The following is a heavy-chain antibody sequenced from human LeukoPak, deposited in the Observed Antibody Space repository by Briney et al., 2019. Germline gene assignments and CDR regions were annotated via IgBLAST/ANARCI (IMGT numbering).Heavy chain of an antibody. Sequence: SETLSLTCTVSGGSISSYYWSWIRQPPGEGLEWVGYIHHSGRTYYNPSLKSRVTVSLDTSKNQFSLKLSSVTAADTAVYYCARGGSSWYRGSFQHWGQGTLVTVSS. V-gene: IGHV4-59*01. CDR1: GGSISSYY. D-gene: IGHD6-13*01. CDR3: ARGGSSWYRGSFQH. CDR2: IHHSGRT. J-gene: IGHJ1*01.